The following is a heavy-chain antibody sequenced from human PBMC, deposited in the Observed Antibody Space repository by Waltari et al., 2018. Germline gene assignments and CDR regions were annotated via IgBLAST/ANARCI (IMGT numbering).Heavy chain of an antibody. CDR2: IIPILGIA. CDR1: GGTFSSYA. CDR3: ARDRVGAAADGYFQH. D-gene: IGHD6-13*01. J-gene: IGHJ1*01. V-gene: IGHV1-69*04. Sequence: QVQLVQSGAEVKKPGSSVKVSCKASGGTFSSYAISWVRQAPGQGLEWMGGIIPILGIANYAQKFQGRVTITADESTSTAYMELSSLRSEDTAVYYCARDRVGAAADGYFQHWDQGTLVTVSS.